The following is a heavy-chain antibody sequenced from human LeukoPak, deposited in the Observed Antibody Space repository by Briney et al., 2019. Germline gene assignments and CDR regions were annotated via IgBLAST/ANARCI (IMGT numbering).Heavy chain of an antibody. V-gene: IGHV3-23*01. Sequence: GGSLRLSCVASGFDFSTYEMNWVRQAPGKGLEWVSSISHSGSISYADSVKGRFTISRDNSKNTLYLQMSSLRAEDTAIYYCAKELTERWVIDAFDIWGQGTVVTVSS. CDR2: ISHSGSI. D-gene: IGHD2-21*01. J-gene: IGHJ3*02. CDR3: AKELTERWVIDAFDI. CDR1: GFDFSTYE.